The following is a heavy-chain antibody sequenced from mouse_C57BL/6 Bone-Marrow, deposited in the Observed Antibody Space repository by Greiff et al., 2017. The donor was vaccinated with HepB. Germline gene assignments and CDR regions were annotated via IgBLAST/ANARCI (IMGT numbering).Heavy chain of an antibody. J-gene: IGHJ1*03. D-gene: IGHD1-1*01. Sequence: EVQLVESGGGLVQPGGSMKLSCVASGFTFSNYWMNWVRQSPEKGLEWVAQIRLKSDNYATHYAESVKGRFTISRDDSKSSVYLQMNNLRAEDTGIYYCTGGYYGSSLHWYFDVWGTGTTVTVSS. CDR2: IRLKSDNYAT. CDR3: TGGYYGSSLHWYFDV. V-gene: IGHV6-3*01. CDR1: GFTFSNYW.